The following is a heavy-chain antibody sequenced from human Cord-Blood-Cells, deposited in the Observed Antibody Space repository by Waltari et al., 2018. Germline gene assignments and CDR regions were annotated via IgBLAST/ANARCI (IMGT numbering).Heavy chain of an antibody. CDR1: GGSISSSSYY. CDR2: IYYSGST. D-gene: IGHD3-22*01. J-gene: IGHJ4*02. CDR3: ARPGYYDSSGYYFDY. Sequence: QLQLQESGPGLVKPSETLSLTCTVSGGSISSSSYYWGWIRQTPGKGLEWIGSIYYSGSTYYNPSLKSRVTISVDTSKNQFSLKLSSVTAADTAVYYCARPGYYDSSGYYFDYWGQGTLVTVSS. V-gene: IGHV4-39*07.